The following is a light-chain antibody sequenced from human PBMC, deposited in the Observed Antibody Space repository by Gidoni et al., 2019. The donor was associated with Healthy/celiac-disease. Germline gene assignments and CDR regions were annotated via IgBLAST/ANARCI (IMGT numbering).Light chain of an antibody. CDR1: QSVSSN. CDR2: GAS. J-gene: IGKJ2*01. Sequence: EIVMTQSPATLSVSPGERATLSCRASQSVSSNLAWYQQKPGQAPRLLIYGASTRATGIPARFSGSGSGTEFTLTISSLQSEDFAVYYCQQYNNFPTFXQXTKLEIK. V-gene: IGKV3-15*01. CDR3: QQYNNFPT.